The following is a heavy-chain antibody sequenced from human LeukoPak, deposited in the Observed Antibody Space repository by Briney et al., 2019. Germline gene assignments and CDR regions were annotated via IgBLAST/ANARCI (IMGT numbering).Heavy chain of an antibody. D-gene: IGHD6-13*01. CDR2: IYYGGST. J-gene: IGHJ2*01. CDR1: GDSMSSSNHY. CDR3: ARLPSSSWYYPHWYFDL. V-gene: IGHV4-39*01. Sequence: KSSETLSLTCTVSGDSMSSSNHYWVWIRQPPGKGLEWIGSIYYGGSTYYNPSLKSRVTISVDTSKNQFSLKLSSVTAADTAVYYCARLPSSSWYYPHWYFDLWGRGTLVTVSS.